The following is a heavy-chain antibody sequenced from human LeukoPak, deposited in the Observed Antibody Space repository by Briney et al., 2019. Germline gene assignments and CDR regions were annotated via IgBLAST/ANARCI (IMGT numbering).Heavy chain of an antibody. CDR1: GFTFSSYA. D-gene: IGHD1-1*01. J-gene: IGHJ4*02. V-gene: IGHV3-23*01. Sequence: GGSLRLSCAASGFTFSSYAMSWVRHVPGKGLEWVSAISGSGGSTYYADSVKGRFTISRDNAKNSLYLQMNSLRAEDTAVYYCATTPRGTTSEYWGQGTLVTVSS. CDR2: ISGSGGST. CDR3: ATTPRGTTSEY.